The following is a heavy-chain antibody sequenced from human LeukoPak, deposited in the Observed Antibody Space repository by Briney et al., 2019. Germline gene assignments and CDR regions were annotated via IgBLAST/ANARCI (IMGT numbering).Heavy chain of an antibody. CDR3: ARVGNSGSYFIDY. CDR1: GGSISSSSYY. D-gene: IGHD1-26*01. J-gene: IGHJ4*02. CDR2: IYYSGST. V-gene: IGHV4-39*07. Sequence: ASETLSLTCTVSGGSISSSSYYWGWIRQPPGKGLEWIGSIYYSGSTYYNPSLKSRVTISVDTSKNQFSLKLSSVTAADTAVYYCARVGNSGSYFIDYWGQGPLVTVSS.